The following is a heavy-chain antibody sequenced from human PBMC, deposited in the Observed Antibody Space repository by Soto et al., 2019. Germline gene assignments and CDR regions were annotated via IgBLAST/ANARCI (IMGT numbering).Heavy chain of an antibody. CDR2: IFSNDEK. D-gene: IGHD2-21*02. Sequence: QVTLKESGPVLVKPTETLTLTCTVSGFSLSNARMGVSWIRQPPGKALEWLAHIFSNDEKSYSTSLKSRLTISKDTSKSQVVLTMTSMDPVDIATYYCARTKRNYCGGDCYWGFDYWGQGTLVTVSS. CDR3: ARTKRNYCGGDCYWGFDY. J-gene: IGHJ4*02. V-gene: IGHV2-26*01. CDR1: GFSLSNARMG.